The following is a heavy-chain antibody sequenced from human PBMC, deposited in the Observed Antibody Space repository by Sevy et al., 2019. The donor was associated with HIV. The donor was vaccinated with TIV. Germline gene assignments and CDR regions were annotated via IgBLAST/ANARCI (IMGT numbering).Heavy chain of an antibody. J-gene: IGHJ4*02. D-gene: IGHD2-15*01. V-gene: IGHV3-33*08. CDR1: GFTFSSYG. Sequence: EGSLRLSCAASGFTFSSYGMHWVRQAPGKGLEWVAVIRYDGSNKYYADSVKGRFTISRDNSKNTLYLQMNSLRAEDTAVYYCASDSVVAAPFDYWGQGTLVTVSS. CDR2: IRYDGSNK. CDR3: ASDSVVAAPFDY.